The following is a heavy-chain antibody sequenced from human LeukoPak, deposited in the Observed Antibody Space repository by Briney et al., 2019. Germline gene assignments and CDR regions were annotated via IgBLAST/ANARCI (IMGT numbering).Heavy chain of an antibody. Sequence: SETLSLTCAVYGGSFSDYYWSWIRQPPGKGLEWIGEINHSGSTNYNPSLKSRVTISVDTSKNQFSLKLSSVTAADTAVYYCARDLRRDGYNPWGQGTLVTVSS. CDR2: INHSGST. CDR3: ARDLRRDGYNP. D-gene: IGHD5-24*01. CDR1: GGSFSDYY. V-gene: IGHV4-34*01. J-gene: IGHJ5*02.